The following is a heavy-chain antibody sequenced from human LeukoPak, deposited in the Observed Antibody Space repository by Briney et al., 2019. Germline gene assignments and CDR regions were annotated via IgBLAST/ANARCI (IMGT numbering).Heavy chain of an antibody. Sequence: SQTLSLTCTVSGGSISSGGYYWNWIRQHPGKGLEWIGYIYNSGRTHTKPSLKSRVTISVDTSKNQFSLKVNSVTAADTAVYYCARFGTTFDPYYFDYWGQGTLVTVSS. CDR2: IYNSGRT. D-gene: IGHD3-3*01. CDR3: ARFGTTFDPYYFDY. CDR1: GGSISSGGYY. V-gene: IGHV4-31*03. J-gene: IGHJ4*02.